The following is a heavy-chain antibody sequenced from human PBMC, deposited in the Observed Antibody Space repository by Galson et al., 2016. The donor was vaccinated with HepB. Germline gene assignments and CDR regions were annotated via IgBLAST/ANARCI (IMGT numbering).Heavy chain of an antibody. CDR3: GGNWE. CDR2: ISGGGDVT. Sequence: SLRLSCAGSRFTFSTYDMNWVRQALGKGLEWISRISGGGDVTYYADSVKGRFTISRDNSLDTLYLQMNSLRAEDTATYYCGGNWEWGQGTLVTVSS. V-gene: IGHV3-23*01. CDR1: RFTFSTYD. D-gene: IGHD7-27*01. J-gene: IGHJ4*02.